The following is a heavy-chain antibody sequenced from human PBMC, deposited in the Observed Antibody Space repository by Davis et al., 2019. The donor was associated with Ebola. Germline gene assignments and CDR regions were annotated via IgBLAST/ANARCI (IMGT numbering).Heavy chain of an antibody. CDR2: IYYSGST. V-gene: IGHV4-59*08. CDR3: ARWSPYYDSSGYLS. D-gene: IGHD3-22*01. CDR1: GGSISSYY. J-gene: IGHJ5*02. Sequence: MPSATLSLTCTVSGGSISSYYWSWIRQPPGKGLEWIGYIYYSGSTNYNPSLKSRVTISVHTSKNQFSLKLSSVTAADTAVYYCARWSPYYDSSGYLSWGQGTLVTVSS.